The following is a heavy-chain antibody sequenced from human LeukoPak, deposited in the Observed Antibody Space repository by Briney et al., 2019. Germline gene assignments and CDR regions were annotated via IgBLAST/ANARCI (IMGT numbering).Heavy chain of an antibody. V-gene: IGHV5-51*01. Sequence: GESLKISCKASGYRFTTYWIGWVRQMPGKGLGWMGITYPADSDTRYRPSFEGQVTISADKSLTTAYLQWSSLKASDTAMYYCARQITDQSSGYDSIDYWGQGTLVTVSS. CDR2: TYPADSDT. J-gene: IGHJ4*02. CDR1: GYRFTTYW. D-gene: IGHD5-12*01. CDR3: ARQITDQSSGYDSIDY.